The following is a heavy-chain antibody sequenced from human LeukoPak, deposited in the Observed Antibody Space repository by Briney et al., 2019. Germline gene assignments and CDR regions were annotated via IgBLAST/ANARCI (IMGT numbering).Heavy chain of an antibody. CDR3: ARYSSAWMTFDY. CDR1: GYTFTDYY. D-gene: IGHD6-19*01. CDR2: INPNSGGT. V-gene: IGHV1-2*02. Sequence: ASVQVSCKTSGYTFTDYYMHWVRQAPGPGLEWMGWINPNSGGTKYAQRFQGRVTMTRDTSITTTYMELSRLASDDTALYYCARYSSAWMTFDYWGQGTLVTVSS. J-gene: IGHJ4*02.